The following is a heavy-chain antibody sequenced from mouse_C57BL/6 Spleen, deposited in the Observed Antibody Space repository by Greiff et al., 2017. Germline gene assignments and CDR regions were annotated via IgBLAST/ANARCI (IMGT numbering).Heavy chain of an antibody. J-gene: IGHJ1*03. CDR1: GYTFTSYW. CDR2: IDPSDSET. V-gene: IGHV1-52*01. Sequence: VQLQQPGAELVRPGSSVKLSCKASGYTFTSYWMHWVKQRPIQGLEWIGNIDPSDSETHYNQKFKDKATLTVDKSSSTAYMQLSSLTSEDSAVYYCARSGRAWYFDVWGTGTTVTVSS. D-gene: IGHD3-3*01. CDR3: ARSGRAWYFDV.